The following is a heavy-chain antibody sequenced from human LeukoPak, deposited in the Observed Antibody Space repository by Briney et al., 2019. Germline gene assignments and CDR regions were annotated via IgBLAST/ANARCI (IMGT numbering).Heavy chain of an antibody. V-gene: IGHV3-74*01. CDR1: GFTFSDYW. CDR2: INTGGSIT. D-gene: IGHD3-10*01. CDR3: APARGPRTGFMVREAYDY. J-gene: IGHJ4*02. Sequence: GGSLRLSGAASGFTFSDYWIQWVRQAPGKGRVGVSRINTGGSITNYANSGKGRFSISRDNAKNTLYLQMSSLRAEDTAVYYCAPARGPRTGFMVREAYDYWGQGTLVTVSS.